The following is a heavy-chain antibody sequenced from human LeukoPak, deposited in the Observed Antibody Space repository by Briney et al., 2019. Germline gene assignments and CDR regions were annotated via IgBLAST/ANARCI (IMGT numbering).Heavy chain of an antibody. CDR2: ISSSSSYI. D-gene: IGHD2/OR15-2a*01. J-gene: IGHJ6*02. V-gene: IGHV3-21*01. CDR1: GFTFSSYS. Sequence: GGSLRLSCAASGFTFSSYSMNWVRQAPGKGLECVSSISSSSSYIYYADSVKGRFTISRDNAKNSLYLQMNSLRAEDTAVYYCAKYLSAKGPPYALEVWGQGTTVTVSS. CDR3: AKYLSAKGPPYALEV.